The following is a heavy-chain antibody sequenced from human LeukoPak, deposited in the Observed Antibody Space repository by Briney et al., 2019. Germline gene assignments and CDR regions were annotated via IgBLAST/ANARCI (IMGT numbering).Heavy chain of an antibody. V-gene: IGHV3-23*01. Sequence: GGSPRLSCAASGFAFSSYDMSWVRQAPGKGLEWVSAIGGDSGTTYADSVKGRFTISRDNSKYTLYLQMNSLRAEDTAIYYCAKTIPYWYFDLWGRGTLVTVSS. CDR3: AKTIPYWYFDL. D-gene: IGHD5-24*01. CDR2: IGGDSGTT. CDR1: GFAFSSYD. J-gene: IGHJ2*01.